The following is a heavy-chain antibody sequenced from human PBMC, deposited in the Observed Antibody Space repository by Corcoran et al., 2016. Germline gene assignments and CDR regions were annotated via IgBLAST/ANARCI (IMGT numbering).Heavy chain of an antibody. J-gene: IGHJ4*02. CDR3: ARIGFPGRKSVYYFDY. V-gene: IGHV2-26*01. D-gene: IGHD3-10*01. Sequence: QVTLKESGPVLVKPTETLTLTCTVSGFSLSNARMGVSWIRQPPGKALEWLAHIFSNDEKSYSTSLKSRLTISKDTSKSQVVLTMTNIDPVDTATYYCARIGFPGRKSVYYFDYWGQGTLVTVSS. CDR1: GFSLSNARMG. CDR2: IFSNDEK.